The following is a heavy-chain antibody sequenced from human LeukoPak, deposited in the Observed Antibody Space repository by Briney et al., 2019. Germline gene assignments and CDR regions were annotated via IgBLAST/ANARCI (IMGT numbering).Heavy chain of an antibody. J-gene: IGHJ6*02. Sequence: GGSLRLSCAASGFTFSSYAMSWVRQAPGKGLEWVSAISGSGGSTYYADSVKGRFTISRDNSKNTLYLQMNSLRAEDTAVYYCAKDMVVVTSLVCYYGMDVWGQGTTVTVSS. CDR2: ISGSGGST. D-gene: IGHD2-21*02. V-gene: IGHV3-23*01. CDR3: AKDMVVVTSLVCYYGMDV. CDR1: GFTFSSYA.